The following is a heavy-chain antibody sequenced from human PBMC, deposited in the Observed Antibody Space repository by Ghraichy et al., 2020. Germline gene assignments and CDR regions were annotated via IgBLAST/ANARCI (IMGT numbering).Heavy chain of an antibody. D-gene: IGHD2-2*01. CDR1: GGSFSGYY. V-gene: IGHV4-34*01. CDR2: INHSGST. J-gene: IGHJ4*02. CDR3: ARGRKNYCSSTSCYAGHGPLLGY. Sequence: SETLSLTCAVYGGSFSGYYWSWIRQPPGKGLEWIGEINHSGSTNYNPSLKSRVTISVDTSKNQFSLKLSSVTAADTAVYYCARGRKNYCSSTSCYAGHGPLLGYWGQGTLVTVSS.